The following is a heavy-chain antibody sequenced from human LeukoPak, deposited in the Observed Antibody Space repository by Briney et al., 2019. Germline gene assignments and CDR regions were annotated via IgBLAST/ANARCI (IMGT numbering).Heavy chain of an antibody. V-gene: IGHV1-2*02. D-gene: IGHD1-26*01. Sequence: GAPVKVSCKASGYIFTGYSIYWVRQAPGHGLEWMGWINPNRGDTNFAQRFQGRFTMTRDMSTSTVYMELSSLRSEDTAVYYCARVRTGEWELPINSAFDIWGQGTMVTVSS. J-gene: IGHJ3*02. CDR2: INPNRGDT. CDR1: GYIFTGYS. CDR3: ARVRTGEWELPINSAFDI.